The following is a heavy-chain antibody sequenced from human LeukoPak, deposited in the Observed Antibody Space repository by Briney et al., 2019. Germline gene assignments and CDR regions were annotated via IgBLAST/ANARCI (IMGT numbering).Heavy chain of an antibody. CDR3: AYSTYYYYMDV. Sequence: SETLSLTCTVSGGSISSYYWSWIRQPPGKGLEWVGYIYYSGSTNYNPSLKSRVTISVDTSKNQFSLKLSSVTAADTAVYYCAYSTYYYYMDVWGKGTTVTVSS. J-gene: IGHJ6*03. D-gene: IGHD2-21*01. CDR2: IYYSGST. V-gene: IGHV4-59*01. CDR1: GGSISSYY.